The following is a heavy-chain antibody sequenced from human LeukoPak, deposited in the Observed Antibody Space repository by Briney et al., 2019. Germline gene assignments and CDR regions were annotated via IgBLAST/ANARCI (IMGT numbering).Heavy chain of an antibody. CDR2: IYHSGST. CDR3: ARGSIGRYFDWLPDAFDI. Sequence: SETLSLTCAVSGGSISSSNWWSWVRQPPGKGLEWIGEIYHSGSTNYNPSLKSRATISVDKSKNQFSLKLSSVTAADTAVYYCARGSIGRYFDWLPDAFDIWGQGTMVTVSS. V-gene: IGHV4-4*02. D-gene: IGHD3-9*01. J-gene: IGHJ3*02. CDR1: GGSISSSNW.